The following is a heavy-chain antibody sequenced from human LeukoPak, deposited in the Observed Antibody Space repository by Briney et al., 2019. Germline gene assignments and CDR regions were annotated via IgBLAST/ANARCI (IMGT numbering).Heavy chain of an antibody. D-gene: IGHD6-19*01. CDR1: GYTFTRYA. V-gene: IGHV7-4-1*02. CDR2: INTNTGNP. CDR3: ARYQSVAIAVAGGDDVALDI. J-gene: IGHJ3*02. Sequence: ASVKVSCKASGYTFTRYATNGVRQAPGQGLEWMGWINTNTGNPTYPQGFTGRFVFSLDTSVSTAYLHISSLKAEDPAVYYYARYQSVAIAVAGGDDVALDIWGQGTMVAVSS.